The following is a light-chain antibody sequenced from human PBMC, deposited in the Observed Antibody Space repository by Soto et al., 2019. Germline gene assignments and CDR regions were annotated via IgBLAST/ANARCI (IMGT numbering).Light chain of an antibody. CDR2: DTS. J-gene: IGKJ4*01. CDR1: QSVSSSH. Sequence: EVVLTQSPGTLSLSQGERATLSCRASQSVSSSHLAWYQQKPGQTPRLLIYDTSTRATGVPTRFSGSGSGTEFTLTISSLQSEDFAVYYCQQYDSWPLTFGGGTKVDIK. CDR3: QQYDSWPLT. V-gene: IGKV3-15*01.